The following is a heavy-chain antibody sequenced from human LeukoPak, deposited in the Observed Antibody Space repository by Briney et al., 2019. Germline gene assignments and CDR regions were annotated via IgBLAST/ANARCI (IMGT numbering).Heavy chain of an antibody. CDR1: GFTFSSYA. D-gene: IGHD3-9*01. V-gene: IGHV3-23*01. J-gene: IGHJ3*02. CDR2: ISGSGGST. CDR3: AKDPDRGWLFSLGAFDI. Sequence: AGGSLRLSCAASGFTFSSYAMGWVRQAPGKGLEWVSAISGSGGSTYYADSVKGRFTISRDNSKNTLYLQMNSLRAEDTAVYYCAKDPDRGWLFSLGAFDIWGQGTMVTVSS.